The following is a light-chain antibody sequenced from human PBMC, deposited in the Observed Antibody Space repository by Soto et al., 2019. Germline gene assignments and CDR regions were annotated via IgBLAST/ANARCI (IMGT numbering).Light chain of an antibody. CDR1: SSNIGAGYD. J-gene: IGLJ3*02. Sequence: QSVLTQPPSVSGAPGQRVTISCTGSSSNIGAGYDVHWYQQLPETAPKLLIYGNTNRPSGVPDRFSGSKSGTSASLAITGLQADDEADYSCQSYDNSLSGWVFGGGTKLTVL. CDR2: GNT. V-gene: IGLV1-40*01. CDR3: QSYDNSLSGWV.